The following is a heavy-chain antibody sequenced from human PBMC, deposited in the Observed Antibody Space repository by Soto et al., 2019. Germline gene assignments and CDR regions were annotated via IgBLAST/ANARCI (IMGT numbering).Heavy chain of an antibody. J-gene: IGHJ3*02. CDR2: INPNSGGT. CDR1: GYTFTGYY. CDR3: ARENTAMLGIAFDI. D-gene: IGHD5-18*01. V-gene: IGHV1-2*04. Sequence: ASVKVSCKASGYTFTGYYMHWVRQAPGQGLEWMGWINPNSGGTNYAQKFQGWVTMTRDTSISTAYMELSRLRSDDTAVYYCARENTAMLGIAFDIWGQGTMVTVS.